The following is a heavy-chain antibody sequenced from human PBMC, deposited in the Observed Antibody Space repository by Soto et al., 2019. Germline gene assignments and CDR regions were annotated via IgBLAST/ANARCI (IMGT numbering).Heavy chain of an antibody. D-gene: IGHD3-22*01. Sequence: GGSLRLSCAASGFTFSSYSMNWVRQAPGKGLEWVSSISSSSSYIYYADSVKGRFTISRDNAKNSLYLQMNSLRAEDTAVYYCARIKIYYYDSSGYDFDYWGQGTLVTVSS. CDR2: ISSSSSYI. V-gene: IGHV3-21*01. CDR3: ARIKIYYYDSSGYDFDY. CDR1: GFTFSSYS. J-gene: IGHJ4*02.